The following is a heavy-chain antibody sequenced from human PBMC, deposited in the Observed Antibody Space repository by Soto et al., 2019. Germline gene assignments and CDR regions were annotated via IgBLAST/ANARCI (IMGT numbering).Heavy chain of an antibody. V-gene: IGHV1-69*13. Sequence: ASVKVSCKASGGTFSSYASSWVRQAPGQGLEWMGGIIPIFGTANYAQKFQGRVTITADESTSTAYMELSSLRSGDTAVYYCARVFLIVPAAILLRYYYSGMDFRGHGTTVPV. CDR3: ARVFLIVPAAILLRYYYSGMDF. CDR2: IIPIFGTA. CDR1: GGTFSSYA. J-gene: IGHJ6*02. D-gene: IGHD2-2*01.